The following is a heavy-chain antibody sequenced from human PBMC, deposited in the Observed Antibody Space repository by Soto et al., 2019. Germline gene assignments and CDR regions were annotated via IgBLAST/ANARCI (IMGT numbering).Heavy chain of an antibody. CDR1: GGSISSYY. D-gene: IGHD4-17*01. Sequence: SETLSLTCTVSGGSISSYYWSWIRQPPGKGLEWIGYIYYSGSTNYNPSLKSRVTISVDTSKNQFSLKLSSVTAADTAVYYCARARAEGVDYGDLFDYWGQGTLVTVSS. CDR3: ARARAEGVDYGDLFDY. V-gene: IGHV4-59*01. CDR2: IYYSGST. J-gene: IGHJ4*02.